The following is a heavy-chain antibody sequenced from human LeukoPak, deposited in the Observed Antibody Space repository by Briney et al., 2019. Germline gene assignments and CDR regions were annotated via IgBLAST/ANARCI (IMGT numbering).Heavy chain of an antibody. J-gene: IGHJ6*03. CDR1: GGSISSYY. D-gene: IGHD2-15*01. Sequence: SDTLSLTCTVSGGSISSYYWSWIRQPAGKGLEWIGRIYTSGSTNYNPSLKSRVTMSVDTSKNQFSLKLSSVTAADTAVYYCASCSGGSCYSADYYYYYMDAWGKGTTVTVSS. CDR2: IYTSGST. V-gene: IGHV4-4*07. CDR3: ASCSGGSCYSADYYYYYMDA.